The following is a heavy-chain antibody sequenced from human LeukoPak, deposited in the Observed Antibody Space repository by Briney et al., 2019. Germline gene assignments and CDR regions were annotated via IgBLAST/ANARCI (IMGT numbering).Heavy chain of an antibody. CDR3: ARRPVATIKGYFDS. CDR2: ISTDGNYK. J-gene: IGHJ4*02. D-gene: IGHD5-24*01. Sequence: PERSLRLSCAASGFTFSNYAIYWVRQAPGKGLEWVSVISTDGNYKYYADSVKGRFAVSRDNSKNMLYLQVNSLSADDTAVYYCARRPVATIKGYFDSWGQGTLVTVSS. CDR1: GFTFSNYA. V-gene: IGHV3-30*09.